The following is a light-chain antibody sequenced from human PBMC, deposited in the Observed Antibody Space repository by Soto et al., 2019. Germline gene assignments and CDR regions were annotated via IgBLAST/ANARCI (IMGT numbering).Light chain of an antibody. Sequence: ETVLTQSPGTLSLSPGERATLSCRAGQSISNNYLSWYHQKPGQAPRLLIHDASNRATGIPDRFSGSGSGTDFTLTISRLEPEDSAVYYCQWYGISPPEYTFGQGTMLEI. CDR1: QSISNNY. CDR3: QWYGISPPEYT. V-gene: IGKV3-20*01. CDR2: DAS. J-gene: IGKJ2*01.